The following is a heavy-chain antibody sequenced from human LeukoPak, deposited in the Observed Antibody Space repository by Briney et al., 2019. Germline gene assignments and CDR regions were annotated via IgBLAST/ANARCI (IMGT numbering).Heavy chain of an antibody. Sequence: SETLSLTCTVSGGSINSYYWSWIRQPAGKGLEWIGHIYTSGSTNYNPSLKSRVTISADTSKNQFSLKLSSVTAADTAVYYCASGGYFGSGSYYLGLDYWGQGTLVTVSS. CDR2: IYTSGST. CDR1: GGSINSYY. V-gene: IGHV4-4*07. J-gene: IGHJ4*02. D-gene: IGHD3-10*01. CDR3: ASGGYFGSGSYYLGLDY.